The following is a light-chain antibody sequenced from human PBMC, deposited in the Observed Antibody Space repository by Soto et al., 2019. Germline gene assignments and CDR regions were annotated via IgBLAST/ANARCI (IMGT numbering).Light chain of an antibody. CDR3: QQSYFILGT. J-gene: IGKJ1*01. CDR1: QSISRW. V-gene: IGKV1-5*01. CDR2: GAS. Sequence: DIHMTQSPXXLXXXXGXXXTXXCRASQSISRWLAWYQQKPGKAPKLLIFGASNLHIGVPSRFSGSGSGTEFTLTISNLLREDFATYYCQQSYFILGTFGRGTKVDIK.